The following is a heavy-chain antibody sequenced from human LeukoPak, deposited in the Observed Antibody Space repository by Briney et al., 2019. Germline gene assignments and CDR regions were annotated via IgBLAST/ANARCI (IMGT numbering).Heavy chain of an antibody. D-gene: IGHD5-18*01. CDR3: VKEPRGYSFSFDI. Sequence: GGSLRLSCAASGFTFSTCAINWVRQAPGKGLEWVSAISGSGSKTFYADSVKGRFTISRDNPKNMLYLQMNSLRPEDTAVYYCVKEPRGYSFSFDIWGQGTMVTVSS. J-gene: IGHJ3*02. CDR1: GFTFSTCA. V-gene: IGHV3-23*01. CDR2: ISGSGSKT.